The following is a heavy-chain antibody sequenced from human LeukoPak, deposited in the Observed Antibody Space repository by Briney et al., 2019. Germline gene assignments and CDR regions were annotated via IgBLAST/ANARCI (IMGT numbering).Heavy chain of an antibody. CDR3: TRDLDSSGFCDY. CDR2: IRSKAYGGTT. CDR1: GFTFGDYA. D-gene: IGHD3-22*01. V-gene: IGHV3-49*04. Sequence: GGSLRLSCTASGFTFGDYAMSWVRQAPGKGLEWVGFIRSKAYGGTTEYAASVKGRFTVSRDDSKSIACLQMNSLKTEDTAVYYCTRDLDSSGFCDYWGQGTLVTVSS. J-gene: IGHJ4*02.